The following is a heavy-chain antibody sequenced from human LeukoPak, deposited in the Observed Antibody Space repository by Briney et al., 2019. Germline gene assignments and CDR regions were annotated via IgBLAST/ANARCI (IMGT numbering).Heavy chain of an antibody. V-gene: IGHV3-33*01. D-gene: IGHD3-22*01. CDR1: GFTFRSYD. Sequence: GGSLRLSCAASGFTFRSYDMHWVRHAPGKGLEWVAVVWYDESNKYYVDSVKGRFTISRDNSKNTLYLQMNSLRVEDTALYYCAREDSSGAFDIWGQGTMVTVSS. CDR2: VWYDESNK. CDR3: AREDSSGAFDI. J-gene: IGHJ3*02.